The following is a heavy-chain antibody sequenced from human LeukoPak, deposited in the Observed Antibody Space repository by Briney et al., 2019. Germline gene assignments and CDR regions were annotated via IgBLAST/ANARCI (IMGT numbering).Heavy chain of an antibody. CDR1: GFTFSPYN. Sequence: LSGGSLRLSCAASGFTFSPYNMNWVRQAPGKGLEWVSAISGSGGSTYYADSVKGRFTISRDNSKNTLYLQMNSLRAEDTAVYYCAKDRSDSSSWYNRFDPWGQGTLVTVSS. D-gene: IGHD6-13*01. V-gene: IGHV3-23*01. J-gene: IGHJ5*02. CDR3: AKDRSDSSSWYNRFDP. CDR2: ISGSGGST.